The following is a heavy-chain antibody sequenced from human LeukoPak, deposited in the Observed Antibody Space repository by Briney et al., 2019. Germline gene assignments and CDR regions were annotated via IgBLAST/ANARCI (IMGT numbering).Heavy chain of an antibody. CDR2: ISYDGSNK. CDR3: AKGLYGSGSYSPIDY. Sequence: GGSLRLSCLASGFTFSNYGMHWVRQGPGKGLEWVAVISYDGSNKYYADSVKGRFTISRDNFKNTLYLQMNSLRAEDTAVYYCAKGLYGSGSYSPIDYWGQGTLVTVSS. V-gene: IGHV3-30*18. CDR1: GFTFSNYG. J-gene: IGHJ4*02. D-gene: IGHD3-10*01.